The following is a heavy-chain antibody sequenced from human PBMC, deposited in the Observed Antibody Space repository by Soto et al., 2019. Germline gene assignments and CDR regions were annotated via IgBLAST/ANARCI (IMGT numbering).Heavy chain of an antibody. D-gene: IGHD6-25*01. J-gene: IGHJ4*02. CDR1: GFTFSAYW. Sequence: EVQLVESGGGLVQTGGSLRLSCAASGFTFSAYWMSWVRQAPGKGLEWVANIKQAGSEKYYVDSVNGRFIISRDDAKNSLFLQMKSLRVEDTAVYYCAREKRANRYFDYWGQGTLVTVSS. CDR3: AREKRANRYFDY. V-gene: IGHV3-7*01. CDR2: IKQAGSEK.